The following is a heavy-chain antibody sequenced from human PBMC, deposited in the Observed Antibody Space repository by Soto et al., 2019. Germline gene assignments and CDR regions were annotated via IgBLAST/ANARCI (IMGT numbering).Heavy chain of an antibody. J-gene: IGHJ6*02. CDR1: GFTFNRFG. CDR2: ITGSGGTT. V-gene: IGHV3-23*01. D-gene: IGHD3-10*01. Sequence: ESGGGLVQPGGSLRLSCGVSGFTFNRFGMNWVRQAPGKGPEWVTAITGSGGTTYYADSVRGRFTVSRDNSKNTLYLQMNSLRADDTAIYYCAKDLEIRGGGGMDVWGQGTTVTVSS. CDR3: AKDLEIRGGGGMDV.